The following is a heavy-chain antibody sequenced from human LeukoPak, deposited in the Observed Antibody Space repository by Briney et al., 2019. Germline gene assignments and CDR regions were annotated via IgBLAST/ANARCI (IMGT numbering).Heavy chain of an antibody. J-gene: IGHJ3*02. CDR1: GGSIRSYY. CDR3: ARRRAFDI. Sequence: PSETLSLTCTVSGGSIRSYYWSWIRQPPGKGLEWIGYIYYSGSTNYNPTLKSRVTISVDTSKNQFSLKLSSVTAADTAVYYCARRRAFDIWGQGTMVTVPS. CDR2: IYYSGST. V-gene: IGHV4-59*12.